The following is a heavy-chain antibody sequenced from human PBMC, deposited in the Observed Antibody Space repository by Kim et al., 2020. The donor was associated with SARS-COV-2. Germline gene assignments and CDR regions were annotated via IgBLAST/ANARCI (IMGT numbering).Heavy chain of an antibody. CDR3: ARDLLVTVTGDYYYYGMDV. CDR1: GFTFSSYW. Sequence: GGSLRLSCAASGFTFSSYWMSWVRQAPGKGLEWVANIKQDGSEKYYVDSVKGRFTISRDNAKNSLYLQMNSLRADDTAVYYCARDLLVTVTGDYYYYGMDVWGQGTTVTVSS. D-gene: IGHD4-17*01. J-gene: IGHJ6*02. CDR2: IKQDGSEK. V-gene: IGHV3-7*03.